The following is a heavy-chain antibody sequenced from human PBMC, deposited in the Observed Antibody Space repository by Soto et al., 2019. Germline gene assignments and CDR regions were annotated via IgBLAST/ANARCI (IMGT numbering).Heavy chain of an antibody. CDR1: GGSFSGYY. CDR3: AIADSSSWYLIDY. CDR2: INHSGST. Sequence: QVQLQQWGAGLLKPSETLSLTCAVYGGSFSGYYWSWIRPPPGKGLEWIWEINHSGSTNYNPSLKSRDTISVDTSKDHCSLKLSSVTAADTAVYDCAIADSSSWYLIDYWGQGTLITVSS. D-gene: IGHD6-13*01. V-gene: IGHV4-34*01. J-gene: IGHJ4*02.